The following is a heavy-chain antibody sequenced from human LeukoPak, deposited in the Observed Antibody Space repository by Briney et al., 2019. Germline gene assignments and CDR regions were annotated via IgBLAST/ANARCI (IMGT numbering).Heavy chain of an antibody. CDR2: IYYSGNT. CDR3: ARHRWLAFDY. D-gene: IGHD6-19*01. V-gene: IGHV4-39*01. J-gene: IGHJ4*02. Sequence: SETLSLTCTVSGFTISSSSYYWGWLRQPPGKGGEWRWSIYYSGNTYYKPSLKRRVTISVDTFKHQFSLKLSSVTAADTAVCYCARHRWLAFDYWGQGTLVTVSS. CDR1: GFTISSSSYY.